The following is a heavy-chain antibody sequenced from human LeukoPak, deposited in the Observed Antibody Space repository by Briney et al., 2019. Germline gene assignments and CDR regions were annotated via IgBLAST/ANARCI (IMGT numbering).Heavy chain of an antibody. D-gene: IGHD3-22*01. CDR1: GYTFTRYG. J-gene: IGHJ4*02. Sequence: ASVKVSCKASGYTFTRYGINWVRQAPGQGLERVGWISVYNDATNYAQKLQGRLSLTTDPSTNTAYMELRSLGSDDTAIYYCARRTLDSGGYVFGHPTEPFYFDFWGQGTLVTVSS. CDR3: ARRTLDSGGYVFGHPTEPFYFDF. V-gene: IGHV1-18*01. CDR2: ISVYNDAT.